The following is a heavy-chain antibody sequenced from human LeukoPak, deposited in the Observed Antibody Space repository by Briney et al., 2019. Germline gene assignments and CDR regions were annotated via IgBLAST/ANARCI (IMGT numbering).Heavy chain of an antibody. CDR3: ARARGEYYYDSSGYPRRAFDI. V-gene: IGHV1-69*06. J-gene: IGHJ3*02. D-gene: IGHD3-22*01. Sequence: ASVKVSCKASGGTFSSYAISWVRQAPGQGLEWMGGIIPIFGTANYAQKFQGRVTITADKSTSTAYMELSSLRSEDTAVYYCARARGEYYYDSSGYPRRAFDIWGQGIMVTVSS. CDR2: IIPIFGTA. CDR1: GGTFSSYA.